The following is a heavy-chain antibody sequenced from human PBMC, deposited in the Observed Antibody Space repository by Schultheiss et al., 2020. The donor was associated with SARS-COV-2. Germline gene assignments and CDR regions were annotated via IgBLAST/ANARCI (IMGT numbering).Heavy chain of an antibody. J-gene: IGHJ4*02. Sequence: GESLKISCVASGFIFDDYGMSWVRQAPGKGLEWVSGISWNGGGIGYADSVEGRFTISRDNAKNTLYLQMNSLRAEDTAVYYCARGFPKYYGSGSYGSIDYWGQGTLVTVSS. CDR3: ARGFPKYYGSGSYGSIDY. CDR1: GFIFDDYG. D-gene: IGHD3-10*01. V-gene: IGHV3-20*04. CDR2: ISWNGGGI.